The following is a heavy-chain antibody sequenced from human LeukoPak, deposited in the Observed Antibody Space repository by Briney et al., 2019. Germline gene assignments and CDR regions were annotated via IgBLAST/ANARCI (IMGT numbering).Heavy chain of an antibody. CDR2: ISWNSGSI. V-gene: IGHV3-9*01. D-gene: IGHD3-22*01. CDR3: AKVGSSGYYEPFDY. CDR1: GFTFDDYA. Sequence: GGSLRLSCAASGFTFDDYAMHWVRQAPGKGLEWVSGISWNSGSIGYADSVKGRFTISRDNAKNSLYLQMNSLRAEDTAVYYCAKVGSSGYYEPFDYWGQGTLVTVSS. J-gene: IGHJ4*02.